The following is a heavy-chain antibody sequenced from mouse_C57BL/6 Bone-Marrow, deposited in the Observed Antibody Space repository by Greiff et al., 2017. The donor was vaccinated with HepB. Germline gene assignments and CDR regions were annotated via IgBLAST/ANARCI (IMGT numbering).Heavy chain of an antibody. J-gene: IGHJ1*03. CDR2: INPNSGST. Sequence: QVQLQQPGAELVKPGASVKLSCKASGYTFTSYWMHWVKQRPGQGLEWIGMINPNSGSTNYNEKFKGKATLAVDKATSTAYMQLSSLKSEDSAVYDCARLTYDGSGPKFWGRGTTITVTA. V-gene: IGHV1-64*01. CDR3: ARLTYDGSGPKF. D-gene: IGHD1-1*01. CDR1: GYTFTSYW.